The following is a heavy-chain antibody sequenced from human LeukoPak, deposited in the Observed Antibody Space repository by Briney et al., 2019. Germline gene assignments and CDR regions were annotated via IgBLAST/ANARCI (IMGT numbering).Heavy chain of an antibody. V-gene: IGHV3-30-3*01. CDR1: GFTFSDYT. CDR3: ARDHFSGSGSYRIFDY. Sequence: HSGGCLRLSCAASGFTFSDYTIHWVRQAPGKGLEWVALISYDGSNKYYADSVKGRFTISRDNSKNTLYLQINSLRVEDTAVYFCARDHFSGSGSYRIFDYWCQGTLVTVSS. J-gene: IGHJ4*02. CDR2: ISYDGSNK. D-gene: IGHD3-10*01.